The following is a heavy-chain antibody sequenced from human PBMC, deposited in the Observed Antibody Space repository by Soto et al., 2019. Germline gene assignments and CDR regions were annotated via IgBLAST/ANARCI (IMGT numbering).Heavy chain of an antibody. CDR2: ISSSSSTI. Sequence: GGSLRLSCAASGFTFSSYSMNWVRQAPGKGLEWVSYISSSSSTIYYADSVKGRFTISRDNAKNSLYLQMNSLRAEDTAVYYCAKCPNSGSYSPFDYWGQGTLVTVSS. CDR1: GFTFSSYS. J-gene: IGHJ4*02. CDR3: AKCPNSGSYSPFDY. V-gene: IGHV3-48*01. D-gene: IGHD3-10*01.